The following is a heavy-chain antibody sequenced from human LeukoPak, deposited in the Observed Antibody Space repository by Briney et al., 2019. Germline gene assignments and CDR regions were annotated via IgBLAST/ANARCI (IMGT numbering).Heavy chain of an antibody. Sequence: GGSLRLSCAASGFTFSSYWMSWVRQAPGKGLEWVANIKQDGSEKYYVDSVKGRFTISRDNAKNSLYLQMNSLRAEDTAVYYCARARGNLWSGSFYMDVWGKGTTVTVSS. CDR2: IKQDGSEK. V-gene: IGHV3-7*01. D-gene: IGHD3-3*01. CDR1: GFTFSSYW. CDR3: ARARGNLWSGSFYMDV. J-gene: IGHJ6*03.